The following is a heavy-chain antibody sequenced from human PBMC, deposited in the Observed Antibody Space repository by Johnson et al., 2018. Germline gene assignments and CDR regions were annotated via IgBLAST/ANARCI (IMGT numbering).Heavy chain of an antibody. CDR3: TRGSLGALEM. J-gene: IGHJ3*02. D-gene: IGHD6-6*01. CDR2: IHSDGSNT. V-gene: IGHV3-74*01. Sequence: VQLQESGGGFVQPGGSLRLSYAASRFTFSYYWMHWVRQAPGKGLVWVSRIHSDGSNTNYADSVKGRFTISRDNAKTMLYLQMNSLRVEDTAVYYCTRGSLGALEMWGQGTMVTVSS. CDR1: RFTFSYYW.